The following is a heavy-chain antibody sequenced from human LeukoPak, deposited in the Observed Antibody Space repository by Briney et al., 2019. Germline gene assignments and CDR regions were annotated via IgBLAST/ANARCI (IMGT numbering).Heavy chain of an antibody. J-gene: IGHJ5*02. CDR2: MNPNSGNT. Sequence: VKVSCKASGYTFTSYDINWVRQAAGQGLEWMGWMNPNSGNTNCAQKFQGRVTMTRNTSTSTAYMEVSSLTSEDTAVYYCARMTYDRSDKRDVNWFDPWGQGTLVTVSS. V-gene: IGHV1-8*01. D-gene: IGHD3-22*01. CDR1: GYTFTSYD. CDR3: ARMTYDRSDKRDVNWFDP.